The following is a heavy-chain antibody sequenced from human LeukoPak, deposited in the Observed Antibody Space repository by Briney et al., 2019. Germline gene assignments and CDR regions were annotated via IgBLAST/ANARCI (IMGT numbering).Heavy chain of an antibody. V-gene: IGHV3-21*01. Sequence: GESLRLSCAASGLTFSSYSMNWVRQAPGKGLEWVSSISSSSTFTYYADLVKGRFTISRDNAKNSLYLQMNSLRAEDTAVYYCARDRYYVPDYWGQGTLVTVSS. CDR1: GLTFSSYS. D-gene: IGHD3-10*02. CDR2: ISSSSTFT. CDR3: ARDRYYVPDY. J-gene: IGHJ4*02.